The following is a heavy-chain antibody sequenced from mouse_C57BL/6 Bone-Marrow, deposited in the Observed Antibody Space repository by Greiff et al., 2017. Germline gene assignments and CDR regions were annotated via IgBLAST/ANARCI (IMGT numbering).Heavy chain of an antibody. V-gene: IGHV1-55*01. CDR2: IYPTSGRT. CDR3: ARSGPLGRSFDY. Sequence: QVQLQQPGAELVKPGASVKMSCKASGYTFTSYWITWVKQRPGQGLAWIGDIYPTSGRTNYNEKFKSKAILTVDPSSNTAYMQLSSLTSEDSAVFCCARSGPLGRSFDYWGQGTTLTVTS. D-gene: IGHD4-1*01. J-gene: IGHJ2*01. CDR1: GYTFTSYW.